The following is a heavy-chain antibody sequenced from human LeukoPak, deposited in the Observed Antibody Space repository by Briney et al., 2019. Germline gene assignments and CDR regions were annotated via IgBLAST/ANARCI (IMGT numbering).Heavy chain of an antibody. D-gene: IGHD5-18*01. J-gene: IGHJ5*02. V-gene: IGHV1-2*02. CDR3: ARAFALGGAMVTSYWFDP. CDR1: GYTFTGYY. CDR2: INPNSGGT. Sequence: ASVKVSCKASGYTFTGYYMHWVRQAPGQGLEWMGWINPNSGGTHYAQKFQGRVTMTRDTSISTAYMELSRLRSDDTAVYYCARAFALGGAMVTSYWFDPWGQGTLVTVSS.